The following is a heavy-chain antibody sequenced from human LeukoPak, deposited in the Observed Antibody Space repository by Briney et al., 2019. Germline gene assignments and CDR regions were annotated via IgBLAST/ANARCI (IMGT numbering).Heavy chain of an antibody. CDR2: IKQDGSEK. D-gene: IGHD6-6*01. CDR3: ARGPDIAAQDYYMEV. CDR1: GFTFSSYW. Sequence: PGGSLRLSCAASGFTFSSYWMSWVRQAPGKGLEWVANIKQDGSEKYYVGSVKGRFTISRDNAKNSLYLQMNSLRAEDTAVYYCARGPDIAAQDYYMEVWGKGTTVTVSS. V-gene: IGHV3-7*03. J-gene: IGHJ6*03.